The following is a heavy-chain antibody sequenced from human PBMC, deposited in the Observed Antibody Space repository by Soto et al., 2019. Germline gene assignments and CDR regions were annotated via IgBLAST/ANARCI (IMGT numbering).Heavy chain of an antibody. V-gene: IGHV3-23*01. D-gene: IGHD4-4*01. Sequence: GGSLRLSCAASGFTFSSYAMSWVRQAPGKGLEWVLAISGSGASTYYADSVKGRFTISRDNSKNTLYLQMNSLRAEDTAVYYCAKFRNYYPTHFDYWGQGTLVTVSS. J-gene: IGHJ4*02. CDR1: GFTFSSYA. CDR2: ISGSGAST. CDR3: AKFRNYYPTHFDY.